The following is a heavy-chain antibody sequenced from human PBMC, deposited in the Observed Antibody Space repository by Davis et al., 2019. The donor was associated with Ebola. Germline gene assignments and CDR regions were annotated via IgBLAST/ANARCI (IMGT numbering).Heavy chain of an antibody. CDR2: IYGGGST. V-gene: IGHV3-53*05. Sequence: PGGSLRLSCAVSGFTVSSNYMSWVRQAPGKGLEWVSVIYGGGSTYYADSVKGRFTISRDNSKNTLYLQMNSLRAEDTAVYYCAKDGSVEGYYYYYGMDVWGQGTTVTVSS. D-gene: IGHD5-24*01. J-gene: IGHJ6*02. CDR3: AKDGSVEGYYYYYGMDV. CDR1: GFTVSSNY.